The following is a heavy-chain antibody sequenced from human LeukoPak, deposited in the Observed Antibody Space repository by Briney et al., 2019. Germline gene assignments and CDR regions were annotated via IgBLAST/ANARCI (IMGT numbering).Heavy chain of an antibody. Sequence: GGSLRLSCAASGFTFSGYAMSWVRQAPGKGLEWVSAISGSGGSTYYADSVKGRFTISRDNSKNTLYLQMNSLRAEDTAVYYCARSHSGNELSPYYFDYWGQGTLVTVSS. CDR2: ISGSGGST. D-gene: IGHD5-12*01. V-gene: IGHV3-23*01. CDR3: ARSHSGNELSPYYFDY. CDR1: GFTFSGYA. J-gene: IGHJ4*02.